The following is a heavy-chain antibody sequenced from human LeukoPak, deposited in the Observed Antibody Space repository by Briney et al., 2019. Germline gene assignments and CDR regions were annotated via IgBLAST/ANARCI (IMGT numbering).Heavy chain of an antibody. V-gene: IGHV4-34*01. CDR1: GGSFSGYY. D-gene: IGHD3-22*01. J-gene: IGHJ4*02. Sequence: PSETLSLTCAVYGGSFSGYYWSWIRQPPGKGLEWIGEINHSGSTNYNPSLKSRVTISVDTSKNQFSLRLGSVTAADTAVYYCASAYYDSSAPYYFDYWGQGTLVTVSS. CDR2: INHSGST. CDR3: ASAYYDSSAPYYFDY.